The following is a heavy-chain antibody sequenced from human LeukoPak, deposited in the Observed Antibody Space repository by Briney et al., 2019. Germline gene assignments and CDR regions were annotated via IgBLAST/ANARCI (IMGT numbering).Heavy chain of an antibody. CDR1: GGTFSSYA. V-gene: IGHV1-69*05. CDR3: ARGLWFGEGGGFKNYYYYMDV. J-gene: IGHJ6*03. D-gene: IGHD3-10*01. Sequence: SVKVSCKASGGTFSSYAITWVRQAPGQGLEWMGRIIPIFGTPTYAQKFQGRVTITTDESTTTAYMELRSLRSEDTAVYYCARGLWFGEGGGFKNYYYYMDVWAKGTTVTVSS. CDR2: IIPIFGTP.